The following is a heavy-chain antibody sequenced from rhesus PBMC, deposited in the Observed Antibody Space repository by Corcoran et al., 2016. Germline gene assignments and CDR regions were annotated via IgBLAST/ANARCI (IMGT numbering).Heavy chain of an antibody. V-gene: IGHV4S10*01. Sequence: QVQLQESGPGVVNPSETLSLTCAVSGVSISEYYRWTLILQPPGKGLEWIGYIYGRSTNTNYNPSLKSRVTISKDTSKNQFSLKLSSATAADTAVYYCTRDWKEAGVFDYWGQGVLVTVSS. CDR1: GVSISEYYR. J-gene: IGHJ4*01. CDR3: TRDWKEAGVFDY. D-gene: IGHD6-13*01. CDR2: IYGRSTNT.